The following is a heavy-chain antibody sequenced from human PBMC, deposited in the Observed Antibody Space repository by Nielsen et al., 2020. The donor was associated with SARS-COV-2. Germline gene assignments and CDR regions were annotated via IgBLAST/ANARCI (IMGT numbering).Heavy chain of an antibody. V-gene: IGHV3-7*01. Sequence: GESLKISCVVSGFNIRGYWMTWVRQAPGKGLEWVGNIKLDGSEKYYVDSVKGRFTISRDNARNTLYLQMNSLRAGDTAVYYCARAEYSSGWSQSNAFDIWGQGTMVTVSS. CDR1: GFNIRGYW. D-gene: IGHD6-19*01. J-gene: IGHJ3*02. CDR3: ARAEYSSGWSQSNAFDI. CDR2: IKLDGSEK.